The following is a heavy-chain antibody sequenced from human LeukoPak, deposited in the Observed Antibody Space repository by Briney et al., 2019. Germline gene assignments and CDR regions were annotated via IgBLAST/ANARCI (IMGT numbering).Heavy chain of an antibody. Sequence: ASVKVSCKASGYTFTSYDINWVRQATGQGPEWMGWMSPNSGNTGYAQKFQGRVTMTRSTSMSTAYRELRSLRSEDTAVYYCARGPPNWGYDYWGQGTLVTVSS. CDR2: MSPNSGNT. D-gene: IGHD7-27*01. CDR3: ARGPPNWGYDY. V-gene: IGHV1-8*01. J-gene: IGHJ4*02. CDR1: GYTFTSYD.